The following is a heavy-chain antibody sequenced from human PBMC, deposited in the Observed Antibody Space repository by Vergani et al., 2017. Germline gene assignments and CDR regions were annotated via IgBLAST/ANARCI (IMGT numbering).Heavy chain of an antibody. Sequence: QVQLVQSGSELKKPGASVKVSCKASGYTFTSYAMNWVRQAPGQGLEWMGWINTNTGNPTYAQSFTGRFFLSLDTSVSTAYLQNSSLKAEDTAMYYCARGLRYFEWLSLDYYGMDVWGQGTTVTVSS. CDR3: ARGLRYFEWLSLDYYGMDV. D-gene: IGHD3-9*01. CDR1: GYTFTSYA. J-gene: IGHJ6*02. CDR2: INTNTGNP. V-gene: IGHV7-4-1*02.